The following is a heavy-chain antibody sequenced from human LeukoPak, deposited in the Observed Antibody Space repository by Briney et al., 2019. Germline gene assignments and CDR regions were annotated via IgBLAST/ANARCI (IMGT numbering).Heavy chain of an antibody. J-gene: IGHJ4*02. V-gene: IGHV3-48*01. CDR2: ISSTSNTI. CDR3: ARDPPSRGTRYFDY. D-gene: IGHD3-16*01. Sequence: AGGSLRLACAASGFTFSSYSMNWVRQAPGKGLEWLSYISSTSNTIYYADSVKGRFTISRDNANNSLYLQMDSLRVEDTAVYYCARDPPSRGTRYFDYWGQGILVTVSS. CDR1: GFTFSSYS.